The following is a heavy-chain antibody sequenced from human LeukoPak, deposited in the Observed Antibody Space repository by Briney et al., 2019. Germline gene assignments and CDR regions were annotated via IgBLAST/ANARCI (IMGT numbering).Heavy chain of an antibody. Sequence: SETLSLTCTVSAGSISSSSYYWGWIRQPPGKGLEWIGEIYHSGSTNSKSSLKSRVTISVDKSKNQFSLKLSSVTAADTAVYYCARVNSSSRKWFDPWGQGTLVTVSS. CDR1: AGSISSSSYY. CDR3: ARVNSSSRKWFDP. CDR2: IYHSGST. J-gene: IGHJ5*02. V-gene: IGHV4-39*07. D-gene: IGHD6-13*01.